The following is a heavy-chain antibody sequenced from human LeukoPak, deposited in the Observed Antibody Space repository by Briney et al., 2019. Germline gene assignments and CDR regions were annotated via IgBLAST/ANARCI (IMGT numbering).Heavy chain of an antibody. CDR1: GGSISSGDYY. V-gene: IGHV4-30-4*01. Sequence: SETLSLTCTVSGGSISSGDYYWRWIRQPPGTGLEWIGYIYYSGSTYYNPSLKSRVTISVDTSKNQFSLKLSSVTAADTAVYYCARDHYDTTVYYYYGMDVWGQGTTVTVSS. D-gene: IGHD3-9*01. CDR3: ARDHYDTTVYYYYGMDV. J-gene: IGHJ6*02. CDR2: IYYSGST.